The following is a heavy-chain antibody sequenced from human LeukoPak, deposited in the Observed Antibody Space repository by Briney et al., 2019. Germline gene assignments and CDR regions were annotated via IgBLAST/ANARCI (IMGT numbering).Heavy chain of an antibody. CDR1: GGTFSSYA. CDR3: AMMTTVSS. D-gene: IGHD4-17*01. J-gene: IGHJ5*02. Sequence: SVKVYCKASGGTFSSYAISWVRQAPGQGLEWMGRIIPILGIANYAQKFQGRVTITADKSTSTAYMELSSLRSEDTAVYYCAMMTTVSSWGQGTLVTVSS. V-gene: IGHV1-69*04. CDR2: IIPILGIA.